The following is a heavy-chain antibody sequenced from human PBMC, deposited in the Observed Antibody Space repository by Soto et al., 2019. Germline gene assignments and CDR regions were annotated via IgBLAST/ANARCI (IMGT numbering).Heavy chain of an antibody. Sequence: TGGSLRLSCEASGITFSTSYMTWVRQAAGKGLEWVANISPDGTEKYHEDSVRGRFTISRDNAKNSLYLQMNSLRVEDTAIYYCARSSWWSAGYWGQGTLVTVSS. CDR1: GITFSTSY. D-gene: IGHD2-2*01. CDR2: ISPDGTEK. V-gene: IGHV3-7*01. J-gene: IGHJ4*02. CDR3: ARSSWWSAGY.